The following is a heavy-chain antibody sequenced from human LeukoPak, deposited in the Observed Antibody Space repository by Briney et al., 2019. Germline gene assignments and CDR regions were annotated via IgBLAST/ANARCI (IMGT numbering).Heavy chain of an antibody. D-gene: IGHD3-10*01. Sequence: ASVKVSCKASGYTFTGYYMHWVRQAPGQGLEWMGLINPNSGGTNYAQKFQGWVTMTRDTSISTAYMELSRLRSDDTAVYYCARGLWFGELFDYWGQGTLVTVSS. V-gene: IGHV1-2*04. J-gene: IGHJ4*02. CDR3: ARGLWFGELFDY. CDR1: GYTFTGYY. CDR2: INPNSGGT.